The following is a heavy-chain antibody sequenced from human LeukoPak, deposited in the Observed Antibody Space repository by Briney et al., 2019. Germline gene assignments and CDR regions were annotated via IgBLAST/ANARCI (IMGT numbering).Heavy chain of an antibody. CDR3: ARGSSTSSYYYYGMDV. D-gene: IGHD2-2*01. V-gene: IGHV1-8*01. Sequence: ASVKVSCKASGYTFTSYDINWVRQATGQGLEWMRWMNPNSGNTGYAQKFQGRVTMTRNTSISTAYMELSSLRSEDTAVYYCARGSSTSSYYYYGMDVWGQGTTVTVSS. CDR2: MNPNSGNT. CDR1: GYTFTSYD. J-gene: IGHJ6*02.